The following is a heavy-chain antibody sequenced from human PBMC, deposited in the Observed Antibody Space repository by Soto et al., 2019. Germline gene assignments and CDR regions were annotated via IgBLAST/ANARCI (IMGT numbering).Heavy chain of an antibody. Sequence: ASVKVSCKASGYTFTSYYTHWVRQAPGQGLEWMGIINPSGGSTSYAQKFQGRVTMTRDTSTSTVYMELSSLRSEDTAVYYCATLDYCSSTSCYDAFDIWGQGTMVTVSS. CDR2: INPSGGST. V-gene: IGHV1-46*03. D-gene: IGHD2-2*01. CDR3: ATLDYCSSTSCYDAFDI. J-gene: IGHJ3*02. CDR1: GYTFTSYY.